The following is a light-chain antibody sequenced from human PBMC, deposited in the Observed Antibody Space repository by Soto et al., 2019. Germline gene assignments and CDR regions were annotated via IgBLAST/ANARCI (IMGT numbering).Light chain of an antibody. Sequence: DIQMTQSPSSLSASIGDRVTITCRASQGISTYLAWYQQKPGKVPKLLIYAASTLQSGVPSRFSGSGSGTDFTLTINNLQPEDVATNYCQKHNGAPFTFGPGTKVGIK. V-gene: IGKV1-27*01. CDR1: QGISTY. CDR2: AAS. CDR3: QKHNGAPFT. J-gene: IGKJ3*01.